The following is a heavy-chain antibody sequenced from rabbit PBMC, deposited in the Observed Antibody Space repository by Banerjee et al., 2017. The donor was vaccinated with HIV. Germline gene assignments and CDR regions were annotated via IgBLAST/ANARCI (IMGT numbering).Heavy chain of an antibody. V-gene: IGHV1S45*01. CDR2: IYTGSSGGT. CDR3: ARDATTRAWYFGL. D-gene: IGHD6-1*01. Sequence: QEQLEESGGGLVKPEGSLTLTCTASGFSFSSGYWICWVRQAPGKGLEWIGCIYTGSSGGTAYASWATGRFTISKTSTTVTLQMTSLTAADTATYFCARDATTRAWYFGLWGQGTLVTVS. CDR1: GFSFSSGYW. J-gene: IGHJ3*01.